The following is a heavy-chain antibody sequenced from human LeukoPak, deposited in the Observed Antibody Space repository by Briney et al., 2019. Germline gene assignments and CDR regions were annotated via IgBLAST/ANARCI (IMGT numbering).Heavy chain of an antibody. J-gene: IGHJ6*04. CDR1: GGTFSSYA. CDR3: ARGCSSTSCYAFYGMDV. CDR2: IIPIFGTA. V-gene: IGHV1-69*13. Sequence: ASVKVSCKASGGTFSSYAISWVRQAPGQGLEWMGGIIPIFGTANYAQKFQGRVTITADESTSTAYMELSSLRSEGTAVYYCARGCSSTSCYAFYGMDVWGKGTTVTVSS. D-gene: IGHD2-2*01.